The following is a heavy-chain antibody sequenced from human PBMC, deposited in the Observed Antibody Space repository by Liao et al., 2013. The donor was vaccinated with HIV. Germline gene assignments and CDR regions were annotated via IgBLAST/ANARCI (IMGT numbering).Heavy chain of an antibody. Sequence: QVQLQESGPGLVKPSETLSLTCTVSGGSISSYYWSWIRQPPGKGLEWIGEINHSGSTNYNPSLKSRVTISVDTSKNQFSLKLSSVTAADTAVYYCARDSKWLYWYFDLWGRGTLVTVSS. J-gene: IGHJ2*01. D-gene: IGHD6-19*01. CDR1: GGSISSYY. V-gene: IGHV4-59*12. CDR3: ARDSKWLYWYFDL. CDR2: INHSGST.